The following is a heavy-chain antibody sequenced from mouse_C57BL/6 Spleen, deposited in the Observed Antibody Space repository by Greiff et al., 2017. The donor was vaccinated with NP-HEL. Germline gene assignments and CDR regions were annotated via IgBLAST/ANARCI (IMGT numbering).Heavy chain of an antibody. D-gene: IGHD4-1*01. CDR1: GFTFSDYY. J-gene: IGHJ4*01. Sequence: EVKLMESEGGLVQPGSSMKLSCTASGFTFSDYYMAWVRQVPEKGLEWVATIHYDCRSHYYLDSLKSRFLISIVNAKNILYLQMSSLKSEDTATYYCARLTGTYAMDYWGQGTSVTVSS. CDR3: ARLTGTYAMDY. V-gene: IGHV5-16*01. CDR2: IHYDCRSH.